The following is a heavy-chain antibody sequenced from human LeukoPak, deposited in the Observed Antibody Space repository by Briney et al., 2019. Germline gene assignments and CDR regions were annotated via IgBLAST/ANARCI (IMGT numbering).Heavy chain of an antibody. J-gene: IGHJ4*02. D-gene: IGHD2-15*01. V-gene: IGHV4-59*01. CDR2: VYYSGST. Sequence: SETLSLTCVVSGGSFSGYYWGWIRQPPGRGLEWIGYVYYSGSTNYNPSFKSRITISVDTSRNQFSLQLSSVTAADTAVYYCARIHRYCSGGACYVLDNWGQGTLVAVSS. CDR1: GGSFSGYY. CDR3: ARIHRYCSGGACYVLDN.